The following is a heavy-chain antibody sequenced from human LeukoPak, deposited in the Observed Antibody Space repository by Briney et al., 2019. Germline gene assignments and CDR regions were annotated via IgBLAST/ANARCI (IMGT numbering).Heavy chain of an antibody. Sequence: SETLSLTCAVYGGSFSGYYWSWIRQPPGKGLEWIGEINHSGSTNYNPSLKSRVTISVDTSKNQFSLKLSSVTAADTAIYYCATLTNYDLSCWGQGTLVTVSS. J-gene: IGHJ4*02. CDR2: INHSGST. D-gene: IGHD3-3*01. V-gene: IGHV4-34*01. CDR1: GGSFSGYY. CDR3: ATLTNYDLSC.